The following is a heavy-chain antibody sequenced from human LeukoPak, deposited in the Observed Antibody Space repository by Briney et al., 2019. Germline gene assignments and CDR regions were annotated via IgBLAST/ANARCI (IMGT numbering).Heavy chain of an antibody. CDR3: ARDRNLWFGEATYYFDY. D-gene: IGHD3-10*01. V-gene: IGHV1-2*02. CDR2: INPNSGGT. J-gene: IGHJ4*02. CDR1: GYTFTGYY. Sequence: GASVKVSCKASGYTFTGYYMHWVRQAPGQGLEWMGWINPNSGGTNYAQKFQGRVTMTRDTSISTAYMELSRLRSDDTAVYYCARDRNLWFGEATYYFDYWGQGTLVTVSS.